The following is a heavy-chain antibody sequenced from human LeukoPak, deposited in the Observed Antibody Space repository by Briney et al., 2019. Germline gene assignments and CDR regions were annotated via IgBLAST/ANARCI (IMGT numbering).Heavy chain of an antibody. D-gene: IGHD6-13*01. CDR1: GGSFSGYY. CDR2: INHSGTT. Sequence: PSETLSLTCAVYGGSFSGYYWSWIRQPPGKGLEWIGEINHSGTTNYNPSLKSRITISIDTSKDQFSLKLSSVTAADTAVYYCASSREYSNRLWHYYMDVWGKGTTVTVSS. V-gene: IGHV4-34*01. CDR3: ASSREYSNRLWHYYMDV. J-gene: IGHJ6*03.